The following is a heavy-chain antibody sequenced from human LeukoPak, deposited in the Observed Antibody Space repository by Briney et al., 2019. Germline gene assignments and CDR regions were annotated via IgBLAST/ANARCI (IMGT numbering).Heavy chain of an antibody. CDR3: ARMTLGGMDV. D-gene: IGHD3-16*01. V-gene: IGHV3-72*01. CDR2: TRSKANNHTT. J-gene: IGHJ6*04. Sequence: GGSLRLSCAASGITISDQYMEWVRQTPGKGLEWVGRTRSKANNHTTEYAPSVRGRFTISRDDSNNSLYLQMNSLKTEDTAVYYCARMTLGGMDVWGKGTTVTVSS. CDR1: GITISDQY.